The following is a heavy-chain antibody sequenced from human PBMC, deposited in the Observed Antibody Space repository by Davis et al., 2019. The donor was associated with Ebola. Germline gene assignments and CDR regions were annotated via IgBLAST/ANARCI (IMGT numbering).Heavy chain of an antibody. CDR1: GFTFRSWD. J-gene: IGHJ4*02. CDR3: ARIIVASAPFDY. V-gene: IGHV3-48*03. CDR2: ISNTAKTI. D-gene: IGHD6-13*01. Sequence: GESLKISCAASGFTFRSWDMNWVRQAPGKGLEWVSYISNTAKTIYYADSVKGRFTISRDNARNSVYLQMDSLRAEDTGVYYCARIIVASAPFDYRGQGTPVTVSS.